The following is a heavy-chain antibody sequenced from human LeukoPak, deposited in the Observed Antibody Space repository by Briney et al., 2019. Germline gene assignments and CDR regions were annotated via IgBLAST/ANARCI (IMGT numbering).Heavy chain of an antibody. V-gene: IGHV1-2*02. CDR2: INPNSGGT. Sequence: ASVKVSCKASGYTFTGYYMHWVRQAPGQGLEWMGWINPNSGGTNYAQKFQGRVTMTRDTSISTAYMELSRLRSDDTAVYYCARAGKYYYDSSGYSNWFDPWGQGTLVTVSS. D-gene: IGHD3-22*01. J-gene: IGHJ5*02. CDR1: GYTFTGYY. CDR3: ARAGKYYYDSSGYSNWFDP.